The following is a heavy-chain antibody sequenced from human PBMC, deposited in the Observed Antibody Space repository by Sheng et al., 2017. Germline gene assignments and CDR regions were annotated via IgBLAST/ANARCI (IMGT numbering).Heavy chain of an antibody. V-gene: IGHV4-38-2*02. D-gene: IGHD3-10*01. CDR3: ARSGYYGSGILDAFDI. CDR2: IFHSGSS. Sequence: QVQLRESGPGLVKPSETLSLTCTVSGYSITSGYYWGWIRQPPGKGLDWIGNIFHSGSSYYNPSLKSRVTMSVDTSKNRFSLKLSSVTAADTAVYYCARSGYYGSGILDAFDIWGQGTMVTVS. CDR1: GYSITSGYY. J-gene: IGHJ3*02.